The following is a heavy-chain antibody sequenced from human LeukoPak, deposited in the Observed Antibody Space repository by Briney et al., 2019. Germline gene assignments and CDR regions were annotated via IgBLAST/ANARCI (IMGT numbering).Heavy chain of an antibody. D-gene: IGHD3-10*01. Sequence: GGSLRLSCAASGFTFSSYAMSWVRQAPGKGLEWVSAISGSGDRTYYADSVKGRFTISRDNSKNTLYLQMNSLRAEDTAVYYCAKGYYGSGSYGWFDPWGQGTLVTVSS. CDR1: GFTFSSYA. CDR3: AKGYYGSGSYGWFDP. J-gene: IGHJ5*02. CDR2: ISGSGDRT. V-gene: IGHV3-23*01.